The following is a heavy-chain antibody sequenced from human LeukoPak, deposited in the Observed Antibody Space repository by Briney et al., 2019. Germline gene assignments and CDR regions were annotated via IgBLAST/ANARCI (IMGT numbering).Heavy chain of an antibody. V-gene: IGHV3-21*01. CDR2: ISSSSSYI. CDR1: GFTFSSYS. Sequence: KSGGSLRLSCAAPGFTFSSYSMNWVRQAPGKGLEWVSSISSSSSYIYYADSVKGRFTISRDNAKNSLYLQMNSLRAEDTAVYYCARDYRDYYDSSVKADYWGQGTLVTVSS. D-gene: IGHD3-22*01. CDR3: ARDYRDYYDSSVKADY. J-gene: IGHJ4*02.